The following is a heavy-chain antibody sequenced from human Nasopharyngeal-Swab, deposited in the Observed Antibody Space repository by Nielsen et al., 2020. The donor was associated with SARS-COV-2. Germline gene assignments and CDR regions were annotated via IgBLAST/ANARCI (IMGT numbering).Heavy chain of an antibody. CDR3: ARVAYYGSGSYFHYYYGMDV. Sequence: WARQAPGQGLEWMVIINPSGGSTSYAQKFQGRVTMTRDKSTSTVYTELSSLRSEDTAVYYCARVAYYGSGSYFHYYYGMDVWGQGTTVTVSS. CDR2: INPSGGST. D-gene: IGHD3-10*01. J-gene: IGHJ6*02. V-gene: IGHV1-46*01.